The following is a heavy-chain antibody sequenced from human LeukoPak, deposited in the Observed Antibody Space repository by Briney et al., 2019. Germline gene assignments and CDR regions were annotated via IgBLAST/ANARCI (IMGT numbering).Heavy chain of an antibody. J-gene: IGHJ4*02. CDR2: ISGSGGST. V-gene: IGHV3-23*01. CDR1: GLTFSSYA. CDR3: AKVVGATKTYFDY. Sequence: GGSLRLSCAASGLTFSSYAMSWVRQAPGKGLEWVSAISGSGGSTYYADSVKGRFTISRDNSKNTLYLQMNSLRAEDTAVYYCAKVVGATKTYFDYWGQGTLVTVSS. D-gene: IGHD1-26*01.